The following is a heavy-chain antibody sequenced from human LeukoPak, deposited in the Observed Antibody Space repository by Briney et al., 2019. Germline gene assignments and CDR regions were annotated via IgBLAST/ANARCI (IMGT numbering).Heavy chain of an antibody. J-gene: IGHJ4*02. D-gene: IGHD5-18*01. Sequence: PGGSLRLSCVASGSTFSSYSMNWVRQAPGQGLEWVSSISRSSDNIFYADSVKGRFTISRDNAKNSLFPQMNSLRAEDTAGYYCARGILSADTGTSFDYWGEGTLVTVSS. V-gene: IGHV3-21*01. CDR3: ARGILSADTGTSFDY. CDR1: GSTFSSYS. CDR2: ISRSSDNI.